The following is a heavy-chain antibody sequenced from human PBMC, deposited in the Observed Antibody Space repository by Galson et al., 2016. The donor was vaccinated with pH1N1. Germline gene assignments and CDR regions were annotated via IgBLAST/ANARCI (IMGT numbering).Heavy chain of an antibody. CDR2: IYPGDSDT. CDR3: ARRTLLDMDV. V-gene: IGHV5-51*01. Sequence: SCKASGGTFSSYWIAWVRQMPGKGLEWMGIIYPGDSDTRYSPSFQGQVTMSADKSISTVYLQWSSLKASDSARYYCARRTLLDMDVWGQGTTVIVSS. J-gene: IGHJ6*02. CDR1: GGTFSSYW.